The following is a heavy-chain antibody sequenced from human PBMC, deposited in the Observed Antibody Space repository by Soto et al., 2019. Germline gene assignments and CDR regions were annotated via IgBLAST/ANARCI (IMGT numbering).Heavy chain of an antibody. V-gene: IGHV4-39*01. CDR3: AKLAGYCSGNSCHGDYAMDV. D-gene: IGHD2-2*01. J-gene: IGHJ6*02. CDR2: FYYSENT. CDR1: GGSISSKSYS. Sequence: QLQLQESGPGLLKPSETLSLTCSVSGGSISSKSYSWGWIRQPPGKGLEWIGTFYYSENTYYNPTRKTQATTPVDTFKKQFPRQLDSVTAADTAVYYCAKLAGYCSGNSCHGDYAMDVWGQGTTVTVSS.